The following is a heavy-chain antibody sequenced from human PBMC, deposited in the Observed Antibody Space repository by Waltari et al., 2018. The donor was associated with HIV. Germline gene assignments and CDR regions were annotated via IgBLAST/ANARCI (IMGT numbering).Heavy chain of an antibody. V-gene: IGHV3-21*01. D-gene: IGHD4-17*01. CDR1: GFTFSFYS. J-gene: IGHJ3*01. Sequence: EVHLVESGGGLVKPGGSLRLSWAASGFTFSFYSLHWVRQAPGKGLEWVSYISSTGDHIYYGDSVKGRVTISRDNGQNSLSLQMNSLRAEDTAVYYCVRDGSYGDYIHAFDVWGQGTLVAVSS. CDR3: VRDGSYGDYIHAFDV. CDR2: ISSTGDHI.